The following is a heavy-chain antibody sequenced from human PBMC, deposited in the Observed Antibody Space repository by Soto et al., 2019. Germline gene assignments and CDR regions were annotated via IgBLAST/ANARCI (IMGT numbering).Heavy chain of an antibody. CDR1: GGSISSYY. CDR2: IYYSGST. J-gene: IGHJ5*02. Sequence: SETLSLTCTVSGGSISSYYWSWIRQPPGKGLEWIGYIYYSGSTNYNPSLKSRVTISVDTSKNQFSLKLSSVTAADTAVYYCARTYSSSSHSPINWFDPWGQGTLVTVSS. D-gene: IGHD6-6*01. V-gene: IGHV4-59*01. CDR3: ARTYSSSSHSPINWFDP.